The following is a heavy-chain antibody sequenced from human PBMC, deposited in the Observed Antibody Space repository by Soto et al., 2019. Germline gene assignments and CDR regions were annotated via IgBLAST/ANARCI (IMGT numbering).Heavy chain of an antibody. CDR2: INHSGST. CDR1: GGSFSGYY. V-gene: IGHV4-34*01. D-gene: IGHD3-3*01. Sequence: QVQLQQWGAGLLKPSETLSLTCAVYGGSFSGYYWSWIRQPPGKGLEWIGEINHSGSTNYNPSLKSRVTRSVGTSKGQFSLKLSSVTAADTAVYYCARYDFWSGYRKYYYYYGMDVWGQGTTVTVFS. CDR3: ARYDFWSGYRKYYYYYGMDV. J-gene: IGHJ6*02.